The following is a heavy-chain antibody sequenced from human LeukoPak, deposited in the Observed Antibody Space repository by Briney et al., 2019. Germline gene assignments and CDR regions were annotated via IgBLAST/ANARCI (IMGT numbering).Heavy chain of an antibody. CDR1: GFTVSSSY. D-gene: IGHD3/OR15-3a*01. V-gene: IGHV3-53*01. CDR2: IYRGDT. Sequence: PGGSLRLSCAASGFTVSSSYMSWVRQAPGKGLEWVSVIYRGDTDYADSVKGRFTISRDNSKSTLYLEMNSLRAEDTAVYYCARDLIYWGQGTLVTVSS. J-gene: IGHJ4*02. CDR3: ARDLIY.